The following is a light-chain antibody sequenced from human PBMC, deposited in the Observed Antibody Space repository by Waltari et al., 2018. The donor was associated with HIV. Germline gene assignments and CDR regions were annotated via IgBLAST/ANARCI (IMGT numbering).Light chain of an antibody. CDR3: QQYNSFPYT. CDR1: QDVRSW. V-gene: IGKV1D-16*01. J-gene: IGKJ2*01. Sequence: DIQMTQSPSSLSASVGDTVTITCRASQDVRSWVAWYQSRPDKVPRSLMYATSNLASGVPSRFRGGGSGTNFSLTISTLQPDDFAVYHCQQYNSFPYTFGLGTNLEI. CDR2: ATS.